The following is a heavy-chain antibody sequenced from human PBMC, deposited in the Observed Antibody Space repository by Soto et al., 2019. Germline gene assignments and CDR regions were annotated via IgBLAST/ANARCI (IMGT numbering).Heavy chain of an antibody. V-gene: IGHV3-30-3*01. CDR1: GFTFSSYA. Sequence: GGSLRLSCAASGFTFSSYAMHWVRQAPGKELEWVAVISYDGSNKYYADSVKGRFTISRDNSKNTLYLQMNSLRAEDTAVYYCATSVGATTQFDYWGQGTLVTVSS. D-gene: IGHD1-26*01. CDR3: ATSVGATTQFDY. J-gene: IGHJ4*02. CDR2: ISYDGSNK.